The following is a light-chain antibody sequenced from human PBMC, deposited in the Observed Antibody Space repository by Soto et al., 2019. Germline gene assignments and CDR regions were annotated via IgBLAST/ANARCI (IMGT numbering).Light chain of an antibody. J-gene: IGKJ4*01. CDR2: STS. CDR3: LLVYSYPLT. V-gene: IGKV1-6*01. CDR1: QGIRND. Sequence: AIPMTQSPSSLSASVGDRVTITCRASQGIRNDLGWYQQKPGRAPKVLVYSTSSLQSRVPSRFSGSGSGTDFTLTISSQQHEDSATYYGLLVYSYPLTFAGETRVDIK.